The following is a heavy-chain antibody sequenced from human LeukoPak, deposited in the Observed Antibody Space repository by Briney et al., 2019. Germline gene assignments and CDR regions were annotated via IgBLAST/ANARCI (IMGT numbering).Heavy chain of an antibody. D-gene: IGHD3-10*02. Sequence: ASVKVSCKASGYAFSAYPLHWVRQAPGQGLELMGLINPGSGATEYAKKFQGRFTMTRDTSIDTAYIELNSLTSDDTALYFCARALVRGVIMPANYWGQGTLVTVSS. CDR3: ARALVRGVIMPANY. CDR1: GYAFSAYP. CDR2: INPGSGAT. V-gene: IGHV1-2*02. J-gene: IGHJ4*02.